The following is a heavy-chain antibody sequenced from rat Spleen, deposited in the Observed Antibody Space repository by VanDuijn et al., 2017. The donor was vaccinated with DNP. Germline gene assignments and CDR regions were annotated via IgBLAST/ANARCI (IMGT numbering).Heavy chain of an antibody. D-gene: IGHD1-11*01. CDR2: INQDSSTI. Sequence: EVKLVESGGGLVQPGSSLKLSCAASGFNFNDYWMGWVRQAPGKGLEWIGQINQDSSTINYIPSLKEKITISRDNAQNTLYLQMSKLGSEDTAIYYCAKGPNYGGWSDYFDYWGQGVMVTVSS. J-gene: IGHJ2*01. CDR1: GFNFNDYW. CDR3: AKGPNYGGWSDYFDY. V-gene: IGHV4-2*01.